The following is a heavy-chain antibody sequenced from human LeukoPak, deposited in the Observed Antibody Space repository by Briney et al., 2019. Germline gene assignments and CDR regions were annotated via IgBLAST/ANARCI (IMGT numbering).Heavy chain of an antibody. CDR3: ASSKWGCWSGQELDH. V-gene: IGHV3-30-3*01. D-gene: IGHD3-3*01. CDR2: IAYDGSNE. Sequence: PGKSLRLSCAASGFTFSNYAMYWFRQAPGKGLEWVAVIAYDGSNEYYADSVKGRFTISRDNSKNTLYLQMNSLRAEDTSVYYCASSKWGCWSGQELDHWGQGTMVTVSS. CDR1: GFTFSNYA. J-gene: IGHJ4*02.